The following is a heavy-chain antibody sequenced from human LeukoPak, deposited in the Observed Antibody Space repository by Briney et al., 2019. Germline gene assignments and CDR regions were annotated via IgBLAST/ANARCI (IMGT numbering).Heavy chain of an antibody. V-gene: IGHV1-2*02. J-gene: IGHJ5*02. CDR3: ASSPAPTTAWFDP. D-gene: IGHD4-11*01. CDR1: GYTFTGYY. CDR2: INPNSGGT. Sequence: ASVKVSCKASGYTFTGYYMHWVRQAPGQGLEWMGWINPNSGGTNYAQKFQGRVTMTRDTSISTAYMELSRLRSDDTAVYYRASSPAPTTAWFDPWGQGTLVTVSS.